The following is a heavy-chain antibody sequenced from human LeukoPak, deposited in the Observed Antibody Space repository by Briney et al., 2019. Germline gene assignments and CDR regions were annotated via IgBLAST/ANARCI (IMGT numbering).Heavy chain of an antibody. CDR1: GYTFTSYD. CDR3: ARISSIVAATRHVVRGLDY. J-gene: IGHJ4*02. D-gene: IGHD2-15*01. Sequence: ASVKVSCKASGYTFTSYDINWVRQATGQGLEWRGWMNPNSGNTGYAQKFQGRVTMTRNTSISTAYMELSSLRSEDTAVYYCARISSIVAATRHVVRGLDYWGQGTLVTVSS. V-gene: IGHV1-8*01. CDR2: MNPNSGNT.